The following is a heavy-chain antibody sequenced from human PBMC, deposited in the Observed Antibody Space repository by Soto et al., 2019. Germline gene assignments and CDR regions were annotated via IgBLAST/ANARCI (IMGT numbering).Heavy chain of an antibody. V-gene: IGHV1-2*02. J-gene: IGHJ5*02. CDR1: GFSFTGYY. CDR2: INAHSGGT. D-gene: IGHD6-6*01. CDR3: AKDLTRQLAYWLDP. Sequence: ASVKVSCKASGFSFTGYYIHWLRQAPGQGLEWMGWINAHSGGTEYAQKFQGRVTLTRDTSISTAYMTLSSLRSDDTAIYYCAKDLTRQLAYWLDPWGQGAQVTVSS.